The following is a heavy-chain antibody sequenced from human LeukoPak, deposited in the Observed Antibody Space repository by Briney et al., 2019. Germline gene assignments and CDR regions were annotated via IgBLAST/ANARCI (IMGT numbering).Heavy chain of an antibody. CDR3: ARSFLERGDYFDY. D-gene: IGHD1-1*01. CDR2: INPSDGST. CDR1: GYTFTSYY. J-gene: IGHJ4*02. Sequence: GASVKVSCKASGYTFTSYYMHWVRQAPGQGLEWMGKINPSDGSTRYAQKFQGRVTMTRDMSTSTAYMELSSLRSEDTAVYYCARSFLERGDYFDYWGQGTLVTVSS. V-gene: IGHV1-46*01.